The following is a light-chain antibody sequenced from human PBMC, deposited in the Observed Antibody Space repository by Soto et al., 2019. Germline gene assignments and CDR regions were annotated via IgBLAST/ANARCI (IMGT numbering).Light chain of an antibody. J-gene: IGKJ4*01. CDR3: QKYNSAPLT. V-gene: IGKV1-27*01. Sequence: DVQMTQSPSSLSASVGDRVTITCRASQGINNYLAWYQQRPGKVPKLLIYAASPLPSGVTSRFNGSGSGTDFTLTISSLQPEDVATYFCQKYNSAPLTFGGGTKLEIK. CDR1: QGINNY. CDR2: AAS.